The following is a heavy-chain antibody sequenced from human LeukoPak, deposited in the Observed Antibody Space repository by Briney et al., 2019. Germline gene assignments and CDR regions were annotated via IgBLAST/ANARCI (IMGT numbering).Heavy chain of an antibody. V-gene: IGHV3-21*04. CDR1: GFTFSSYS. Sequence: GGSLRLSCAASGFTFSSYSMNWVRQAPGKGLEWVSSISSSSSYIYYADSVKGRFTISRDNSKNTLYLQMNSLRAEDTAVYYCAKGTDFWSGSIDYWGQGTLVTVSS. CDR2: ISSSSSYI. CDR3: AKGTDFWSGSIDY. D-gene: IGHD3-3*01. J-gene: IGHJ4*02.